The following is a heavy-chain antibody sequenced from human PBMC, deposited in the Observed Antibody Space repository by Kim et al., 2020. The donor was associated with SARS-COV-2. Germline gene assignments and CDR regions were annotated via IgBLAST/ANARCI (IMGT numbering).Heavy chain of an antibody. V-gene: IGHV4-39*01. D-gene: IGHD6-13*01. J-gene: IGHJ4*02. Sequence: SETLSLTCTVFGGSISSSSYYWDWIRQPPGKGLEWIGSIYYSGSTYYNPSLKSRVTISVDTSKNQFSLKLSSVTAADTAVYYCARRRGQQMVSPHFDYWGQGTLVTVSS. CDR2: IYYSGST. CDR3: ARRRGQQMVSPHFDY. CDR1: GGSISSSSYY.